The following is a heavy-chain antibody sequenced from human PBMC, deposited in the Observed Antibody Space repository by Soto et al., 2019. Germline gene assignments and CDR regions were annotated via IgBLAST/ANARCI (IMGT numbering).Heavy chain of an antibody. CDR3: ARSHCSSTSCHPWFDP. J-gene: IGHJ5*02. CDR1: GYTFTSYA. V-gene: IGHV1-3*01. D-gene: IGHD2-2*01. CDR2: INAGNGNT. Sequence: QVQLVQSGAEVKKPGASVKVSCKASGYTFTSYAMHWVRQAPGQRLEWMGWINAGNGNTKYSQKFQGRVTITRDTSASSADMELSSLRSEDTAVYYCARSHCSSTSCHPWFDPWGQGTLVTVSS.